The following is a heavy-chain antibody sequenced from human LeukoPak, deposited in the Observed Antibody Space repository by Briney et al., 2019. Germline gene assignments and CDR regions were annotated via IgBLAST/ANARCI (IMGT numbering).Heavy chain of an antibody. CDR3: ARSDQQLVLDY. CDR1: GASISTAGYY. Sequence: PSQTLSLTCSFSGASISTAGYYWTWIRQPPGEGLEWVGYIYYTGAVDYNPSLKSRVTISVDTSKNQFSLKLSSVTAADTAVYYCARSDQQLVLDYWGQGTLVTVSS. CDR2: IYYTGAV. V-gene: IGHV4-31*03. J-gene: IGHJ4*02. D-gene: IGHD6-13*01.